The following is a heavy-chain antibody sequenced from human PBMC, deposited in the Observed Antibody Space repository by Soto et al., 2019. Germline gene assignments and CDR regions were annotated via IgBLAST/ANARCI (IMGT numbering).Heavy chain of an antibody. CDR2: INHSGST. Sequence: SETLSLTCAVSGGSFSGYYWSGIRQPPGKGLEWIGEINHSGSTNYNPSLKSRVTISVDTSQNQISLKLSSVTAADTAVYYCASDRDGYNSWGRGTLVTVSS. J-gene: IGHJ4*02. V-gene: IGHV4-34*01. D-gene: IGHD5-12*01. CDR3: ASDRDGYNS. CDR1: GGSFSGYY.